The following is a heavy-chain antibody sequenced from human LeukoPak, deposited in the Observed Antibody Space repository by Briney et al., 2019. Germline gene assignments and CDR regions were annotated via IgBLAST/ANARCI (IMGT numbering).Heavy chain of an antibody. CDR1: GGSISSGGYY. V-gene: IGHV4-31*03. CDR2: IYYSGST. CDR3: ARLLAVAGPGPFDY. J-gene: IGHJ4*02. D-gene: IGHD6-19*01. Sequence: PSKTLSLTCTVSGGSISSGGYYWSWIRQHPGKGLEWIGYIYYSGSTYYNPSLKSRVTISVDTSKNQFSLKLSSVTAADTAVYYCARLLAVAGPGPFDYWGQGTLVTVSS.